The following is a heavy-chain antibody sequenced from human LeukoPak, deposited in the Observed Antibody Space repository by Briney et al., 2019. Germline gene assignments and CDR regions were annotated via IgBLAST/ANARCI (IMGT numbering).Heavy chain of an antibody. J-gene: IGHJ3*01. CDR3: ASQYCGGDCKGPGAFDV. D-gene: IGHD2-21*02. CDR2: VYNSGDT. V-gene: IGHV4-59*08. Sequence: SETLSLTCTVSGGSISSYFWSWIRQPPGKGLEWIGCVYNSGDTNYNPSLKSRLTISIDMSENQFSLRLRSVTAADTAVYYCASQYCGGDCKGPGAFDVWGQGTMVAVSS. CDR1: GGSISSYF.